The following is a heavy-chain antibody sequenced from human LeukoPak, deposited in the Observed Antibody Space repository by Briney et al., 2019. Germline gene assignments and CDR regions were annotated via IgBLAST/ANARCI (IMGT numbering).Heavy chain of an antibody. Sequence: PGGSLRLSCAASGFTFSSYWMSWVRQAPGKGLEWVANIKQDGSEKYYVDSVKGRFTISRDNAKNSLYLQMNSLRAEDTAVYYCARDLVNWNHSPFDYWGQGTLVTVSS. CDR3: ARDLVNWNHSPFDY. D-gene: IGHD1-14*01. CDR2: IKQDGSEK. CDR1: GFTFSSYW. V-gene: IGHV3-7*01. J-gene: IGHJ4*02.